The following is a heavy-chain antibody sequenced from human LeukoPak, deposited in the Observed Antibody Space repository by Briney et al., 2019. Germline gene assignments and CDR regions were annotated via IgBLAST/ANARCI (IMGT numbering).Heavy chain of an antibody. V-gene: IGHV1-69*13. CDR2: TIPLFNTA. J-gene: IGHJ3*02. Sequence: SVKVSCKASGGTLRNFGISWVRQAPGQGLEWMGGTIPLFNTANYAHKFQGRVNIIADEATSTAYMELTGLRSEDTAVCYCAREDQFVIQRAFDIWGQGTVVTVSS. D-gene: IGHD2/OR15-2a*01. CDR1: GGTLRNFG. CDR3: AREDQFVIQRAFDI.